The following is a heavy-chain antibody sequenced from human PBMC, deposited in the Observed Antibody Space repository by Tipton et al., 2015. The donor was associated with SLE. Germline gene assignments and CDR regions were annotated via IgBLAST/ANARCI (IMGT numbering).Heavy chain of an antibody. CDR3: ARDPIGELMDI. CDR1: GGSMRSYS. D-gene: IGHD3-10*01. Sequence: TLSLTCTVSGGSMRSYSWSWIRQPPGKGLEWIGYIYYSGSTNYNPSLKSRVTMSVDTSKNQISLKLSSVTVADTAVYYFARDPIGELMDIWGKVTTVTVSP. CDR2: IYYSGST. J-gene: IGHJ6*04. V-gene: IGHV4-59*01.